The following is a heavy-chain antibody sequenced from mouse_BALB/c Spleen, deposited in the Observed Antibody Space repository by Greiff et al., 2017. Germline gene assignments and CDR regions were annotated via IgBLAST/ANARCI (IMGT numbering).Heavy chain of an antibody. CDR1: GFNIKDTY. CDR3: ARQGGGYALNYFDY. D-gene: IGHD2-2*01. CDR2: IDPANGNT. V-gene: IGHV14-3*02. Sequence: EVKLQESGAELVKPGASVKLSCTASGFNIKDTYMHWVKQRPEQGLEWIGRIDPANGNTKYDPKFQGKATITADTSSNTAYLQLSSLTSEDTAVYYCARQGGGYALNYFDYWGQGTTLTVSS. J-gene: IGHJ2*01.